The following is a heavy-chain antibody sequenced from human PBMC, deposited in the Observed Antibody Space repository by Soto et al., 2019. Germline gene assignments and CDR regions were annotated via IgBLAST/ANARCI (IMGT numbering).Heavy chain of an antibody. CDR1: GFSFGGHV. Sequence: EVQLVESGGGLIQPGGSLRLSCAASGFSFGGHVMHWVRQRPGKGLEWVSGIFHDSDTIGYADSAKGRFAVSRDNARNTLYLQMNSLTVDDTAFYYCGTDLSAGGLDVWGKGTSVTVS. J-gene: IGHJ6*03. CDR3: GTDLSAGGLDV. CDR2: IFHDSDTI. V-gene: IGHV3-9*01. D-gene: IGHD3-10*01.